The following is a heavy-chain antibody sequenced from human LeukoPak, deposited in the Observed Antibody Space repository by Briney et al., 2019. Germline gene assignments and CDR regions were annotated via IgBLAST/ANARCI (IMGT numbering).Heavy chain of an antibody. CDR2: ISSNGGST. Sequence: GGSLRLSCSASGFIFSSYAMHWVRQAPGKGLEYVSAISSNGGSTYYADSVKGRFTISRDNSKNTLYPQMSSLRVEDTAVYYCVKLGGSSTFDYWGQGTLVTVSS. CDR1: GFIFSSYA. V-gene: IGHV3-64D*06. J-gene: IGHJ4*02. CDR3: VKLGGSSTFDY. D-gene: IGHD5-12*01.